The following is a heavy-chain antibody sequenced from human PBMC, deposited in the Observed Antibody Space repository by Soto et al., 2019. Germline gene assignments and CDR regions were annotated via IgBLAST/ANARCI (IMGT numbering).Heavy chain of an antibody. CDR3: AKDFYSSSWYGFDDY. CDR1: GFTFSRYI. Sequence: GGSLRLSCAASGFTFSRYIMHWVRQAPGQGLEWIATISSTSTNIYYADSVKGRFTISRDNSKNTLYLQMNSLRAEDTAVYYCAKDFYSSSWYGFDDYWGQGTLVTVSS. CDR2: ISSTSTNI. D-gene: IGHD6-13*01. J-gene: IGHJ4*02. V-gene: IGHV3-21*04.